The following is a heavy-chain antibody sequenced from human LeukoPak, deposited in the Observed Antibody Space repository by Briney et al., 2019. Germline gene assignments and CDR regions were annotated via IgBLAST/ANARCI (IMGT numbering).Heavy chain of an antibody. CDR2: INPSGGRT. V-gene: IGHV1-46*01. CDR3: ASASRYSGRGYDIFDY. J-gene: IGHJ4*02. Sequence: GASVKVSCKASGYTFTSFSMHWVRQAPGQGLEGMGIINPSGGRTSYAQKFQGRVTMTRDTSTSTVYMELSSLRSEDTAVYYCASASRYSGRGYDIFDYWGQGTLVTVSS. D-gene: IGHD1-26*01. CDR1: GYTFTSFS.